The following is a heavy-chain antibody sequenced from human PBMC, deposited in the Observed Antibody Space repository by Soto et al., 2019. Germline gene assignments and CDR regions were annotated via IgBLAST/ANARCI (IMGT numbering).Heavy chain of an antibody. CDR1: GGSISSGDYY. CDR3: ASHLSDPRYFQH. J-gene: IGHJ1*01. CDR2: IYYSGST. Sequence: QVQLQESGPGLVKPSQTLSLTCTVSGGSISSGDYYWSWIRQPPGKGLEWIGYIYYSGSTYYNQSLKSRVTISVDTSKTQFSLKLISVTAADTAVYYCASHLSDPRYFQHWGQGTLVTVSS. V-gene: IGHV4-30-4*01.